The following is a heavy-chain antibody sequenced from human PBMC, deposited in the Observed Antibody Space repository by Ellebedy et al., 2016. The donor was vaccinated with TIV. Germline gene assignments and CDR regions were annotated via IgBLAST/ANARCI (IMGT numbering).Heavy chain of an antibody. CDR2: ISYSGRT. D-gene: IGHD3-9*01. CDR3: AIAIYFDWSLPPAFDS. J-gene: IGHJ4*01. Sequence: MPGGSLRLSCTVSGDSISSSTDSWGWIRQPPGKGLEWIWTISYSGRTYHNPSLKSRVTISVDTSTKQFSLKLSSVTAADTAVYYCAIAIYFDWSLPPAFDSWGHGTLVTVSS. V-gene: IGHV4-39*07. CDR1: GDSISSSTDS.